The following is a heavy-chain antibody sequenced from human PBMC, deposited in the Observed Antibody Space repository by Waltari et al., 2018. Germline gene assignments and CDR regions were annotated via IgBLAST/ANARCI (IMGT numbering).Heavy chain of an antibody. D-gene: IGHD5-12*01. Sequence: QVQLQESGPGLVKPSETLSLTCTVSGGSISSHYWSWLRQPPGKGLEWIGYIYYSGSTNYNPSLKSRVTISVDTSKNQFSLKLSSVTAADTAVYYCARVRGGYNRGGYFDLWGRGTLVTVSS. J-gene: IGHJ2*01. CDR1: GGSISSHY. CDR2: IYYSGST. CDR3: ARVRGGYNRGGYFDL. V-gene: IGHV4-59*11.